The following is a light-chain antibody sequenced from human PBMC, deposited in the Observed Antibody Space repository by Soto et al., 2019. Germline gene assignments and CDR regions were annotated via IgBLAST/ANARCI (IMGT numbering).Light chain of an antibody. CDR1: SSDVGGYNS. CDR3: SSYTSRSTLV. J-gene: IGLJ2*01. CDR2: DVS. V-gene: IGLV2-14*01. Sequence: QSVLTQPASVSGSPGQSITISCTGTSSDVGGYNSVSWYQQHPGRAPKLVIYDVSDRPSGVSNRFSGSKSGNTASLTISGLQAEDEADYYCSSYTSRSTLVFGGGTQLTVL.